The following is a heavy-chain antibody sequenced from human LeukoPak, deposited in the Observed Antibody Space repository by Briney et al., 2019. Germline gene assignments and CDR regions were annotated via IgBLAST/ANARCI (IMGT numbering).Heavy chain of an antibody. J-gene: IGHJ6*02. Sequence: ASVKVSCKASVYTFTGSSMLWVRQAPGHGLEWMGWINPNSGVTNYAQKFKGRVTMTRDTSITTAYMELSRLRSDDTAVYYCARDPITFGGVIVIPEILGMDVWGQGTTVTVSS. CDR2: INPNSGVT. D-gene: IGHD3-16*02. CDR3: ARDPITFGGVIVIPEILGMDV. CDR1: VYTFTGSS. V-gene: IGHV1-2*02.